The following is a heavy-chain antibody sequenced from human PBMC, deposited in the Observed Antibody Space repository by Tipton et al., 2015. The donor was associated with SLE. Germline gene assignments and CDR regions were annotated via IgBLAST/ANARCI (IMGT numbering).Heavy chain of an antibody. D-gene: IGHD4/OR15-4a*01. J-gene: IGHJ4*02. V-gene: IGHV4-34*01. Sequence: TLSLTCAVYGGSFSDYYWGWIRQPPGKGLEWIGEIIHSGSTNYNPSLKSRVTISVDTSKNQISLKLTSVTAADTAVYYCARGGASDIIDYWGQGTLVTVSS. CDR3: ARGGASDIIDY. CDR2: IIHSGST. CDR1: GGSFSDYY.